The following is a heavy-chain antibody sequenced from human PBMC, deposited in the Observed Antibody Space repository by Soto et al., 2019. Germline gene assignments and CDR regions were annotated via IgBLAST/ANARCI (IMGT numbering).Heavy chain of an antibody. J-gene: IGHJ6*02. CDR1: GGSISSGGYY. Sequence: PSETLSLTCTVSGGSISSGGYYWSWIRQHPGKGLEWVGYSYYTGSSYYNPSLKSRVTISVDTSKNQFSLKLSSVTAADTAVYYCARQGSSSIYYYGMDVWGQGTTVTVSS. V-gene: IGHV4-31*03. CDR3: ARQGSSSIYYYGMDV. CDR2: SYYTGSS. D-gene: IGHD6-6*01.